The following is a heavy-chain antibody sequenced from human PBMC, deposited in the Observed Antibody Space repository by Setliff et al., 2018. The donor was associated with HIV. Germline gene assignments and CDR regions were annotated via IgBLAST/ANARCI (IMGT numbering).Heavy chain of an antibody. CDR2: ISYDGSNK. J-gene: IGHJ4*02. CDR3: ARSQPIGVVVAATLDY. V-gene: IGHV3-30*04. Sequence: LRLSCAASGFTFRSYAMHWVRQAPGKGLEWVAVISYDGSNKYYADSVKGRFTISRDNSKNTLYLQMNSLRAEDTAVYYCARSQPIGVVVAATLDYWGQGTLVTVSS. D-gene: IGHD2-15*01. CDR1: GFTFRSYA.